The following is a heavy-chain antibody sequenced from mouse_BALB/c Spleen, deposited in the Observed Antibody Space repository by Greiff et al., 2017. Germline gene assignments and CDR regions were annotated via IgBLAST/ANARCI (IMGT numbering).Heavy chain of an antibody. CDR2: ISTYYGDA. CDR3: ARNYGSSGGFDY. J-gene: IGHJ2*01. D-gene: IGHD1-1*01. V-gene: IGHV1S137*01. CDR1: GYTFTDYA. Sequence: QVQLQQSGAELVRPGVSVKISCKGSGYTFTDYAMHWVKQIHAKSLEWIGVISTYYGDASYNQKFKGKATMTVDKSSSTAYMELARLTSEDSAIYYCARNYGSSGGFDYWGQGTTLTVSA.